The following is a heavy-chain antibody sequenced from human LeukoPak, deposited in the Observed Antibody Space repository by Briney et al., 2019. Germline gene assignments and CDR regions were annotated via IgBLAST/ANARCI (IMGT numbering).Heavy chain of an antibody. CDR2: ISGSGGST. CDR1: GFTFSSYA. V-gene: IGHV3-23*01. D-gene: IGHD1-26*01. J-gene: IGHJ3*02. CDR3: AKVRQLLPDAFDI. Sequence: GGSLRLSCAASGFTFSSYAMSWVRQAPGKGLEWVSAISGSGGSTYYADSVKGRFTISRDNSKNTLYLQMSSLRAEDTAVYYCAKVRQLLPDAFDIWGQGTMVTVSS.